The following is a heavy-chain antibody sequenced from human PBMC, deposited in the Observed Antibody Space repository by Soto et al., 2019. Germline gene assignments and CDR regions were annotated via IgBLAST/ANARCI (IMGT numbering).Heavy chain of an antibody. J-gene: IGHJ4*02. CDR2: MYYSGAT. Sequence: QLQLQESGPGLVKPSETLSLACTVSGGSISSNSYYWDWIRQPPGKGLEWIGSMYYSGATYHNPSPQSRVTISVDTSKIQFSLHLRSVTAADTAVYYCARHAAYDSVWGKSDGSDYWGQGTLVTVSS. V-gene: IGHV4-39*01. CDR1: GGSISSNSYY. CDR3: ARHAAYDSVWGKSDGSDY. D-gene: IGHD3-16*01.